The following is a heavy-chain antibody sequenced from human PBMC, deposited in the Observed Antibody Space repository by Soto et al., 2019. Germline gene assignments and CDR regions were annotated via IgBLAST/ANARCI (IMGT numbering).Heavy chain of an antibody. CDR3: AKDWPGGLGYFDY. J-gene: IGHJ4*02. V-gene: IGHV3-23*01. Sequence: EVQLLESGGGLVQPGGSLRLSCAASGFTFNNYAMSWVRQAPGKGLEWVSAISSSGGTTYYADSVKGRFTVSRDNSKNTLYLQMNSLRVEETAVYYCAKDWPGGLGYFDYWGQGTLVPVSS. D-gene: IGHD3-16*01. CDR1: GFTFNNYA. CDR2: ISSSGGTT.